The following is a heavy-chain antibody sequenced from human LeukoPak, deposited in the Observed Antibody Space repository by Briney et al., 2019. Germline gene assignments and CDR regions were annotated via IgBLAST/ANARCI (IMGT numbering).Heavy chain of an antibody. V-gene: IGHV4-59*12. CDR3: ARDRGYSYGPGGQGYYYGMDV. D-gene: IGHD5-18*01. Sequence: SETLSLTCTVSGGSISSYYWSWIRQPPGKGLEWIGYIYYSGSTNYNPSLKSRVTISVDTSKNQFSLNLSSVTAADTAVYYCARDRGYSYGPGGQGYYYGMDVWGQGTTVTVSS. CDR1: GGSISSYY. J-gene: IGHJ6*02. CDR2: IYYSGST.